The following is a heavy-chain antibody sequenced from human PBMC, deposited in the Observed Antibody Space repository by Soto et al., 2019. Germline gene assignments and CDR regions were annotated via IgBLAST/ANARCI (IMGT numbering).Heavy chain of an antibody. CDR1: GGTFSSYA. CDR2: IIPIFGTA. CDR3: AREKEYSYGRNPFDY. D-gene: IGHD5-18*01. Sequence: SVKVSCKASGGTFSSYAISWVRQAPGQGLEWMGGIIPIFGTANYAQKFQGRVTITADESTSTAYMELSSLRSEDTAVYYCAREKEYSYGRNPFDYWGQGTLVTVSS. J-gene: IGHJ4*02. V-gene: IGHV1-69*13.